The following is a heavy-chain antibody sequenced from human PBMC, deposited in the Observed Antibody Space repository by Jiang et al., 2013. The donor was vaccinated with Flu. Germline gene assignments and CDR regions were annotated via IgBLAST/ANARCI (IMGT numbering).Heavy chain of an antibody. CDR2: IDHTGGT. CDR3: ARHGGHNLGY. J-gene: IGHJ4*02. V-gene: IGHV4-4*02. Sequence: GSGLVKPSGTLSLTCAVSDDSITSRNWWSWVRQPPGKGLEWIGQIDHTGGTTYSASLKSRVSMSVDKSKSQVSLTLNSVTAADTAVYYCARHGGHNLGYWGQGTLVTVSS. CDR1: DDSITSRNW. D-gene: IGHD2-15*01.